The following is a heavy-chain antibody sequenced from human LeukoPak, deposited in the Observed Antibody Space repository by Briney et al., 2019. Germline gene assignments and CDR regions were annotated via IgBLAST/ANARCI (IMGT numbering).Heavy chain of an antibody. CDR2: ISGSGGST. CDR3: AKEYQDSSSSGD. CDR1: GFTFSSYA. Sequence: GGSLRLSCAASGFTFSSYAMSWVRQAPGKGLEWVSTISGSGGSTYYADSVKGRFTMSRDNSKNTLYLQINSLRAEDTAVYYCAKEYQDSSSSGDWGQGTLVTVSS. J-gene: IGHJ4*02. V-gene: IGHV3-23*01. D-gene: IGHD6-6*01.